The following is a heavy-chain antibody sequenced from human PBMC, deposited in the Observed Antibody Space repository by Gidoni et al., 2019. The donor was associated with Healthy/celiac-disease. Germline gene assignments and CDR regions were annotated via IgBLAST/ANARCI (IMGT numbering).Heavy chain of an antibody. CDR2: IIPIFGTA. Sequence: QLQLVQSGAEVKKPGSSVKVSCKASGGTFSSYAISWGRQAPGQGLEWMGGIIPIFGTANYAQKFQGRVTITADEATSTAYMELSSLRSEDTAVYYCARAEYYYDSSGYDAFDIWGQGTMVTVSS. CDR3: ARAEYYYDSSGYDAFDI. CDR1: GGTFSSYA. D-gene: IGHD3-22*01. V-gene: IGHV1-69*01. J-gene: IGHJ3*02.